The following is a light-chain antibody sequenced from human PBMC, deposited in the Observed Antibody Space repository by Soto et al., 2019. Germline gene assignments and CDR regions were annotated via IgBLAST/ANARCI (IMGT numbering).Light chain of an antibody. CDR1: SSNIGTNA. Sequence: QSALTQPPSASGTPGQRVTISCSGGSSNIGTNAVNWYQQLPGTAPKLLIYNNNQRPSGVPDRFSGSKSGTSASLAISGLQSEDEADYYCAAWEDGLNGYVSGPGTKVTVL. CDR2: NNN. J-gene: IGLJ1*01. CDR3: AAWEDGLNGYV. V-gene: IGLV1-44*01.